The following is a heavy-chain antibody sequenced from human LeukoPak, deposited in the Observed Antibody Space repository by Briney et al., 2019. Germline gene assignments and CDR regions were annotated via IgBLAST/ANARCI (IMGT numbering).Heavy chain of an antibody. CDR1: GGSFSGYY. Sequence: SETLSLTCAVYGGSFSGYYWSWIRQPPGKGLEWIGEINHSGSTNYNPSLKSRVTISVDTPKNQFSLKLSSVTAADTAVYYCARGGGAYNWFDPWGQGTLVIVSS. J-gene: IGHJ5*02. CDR2: INHSGST. CDR3: ARGGGAYNWFDP. V-gene: IGHV4-34*01. D-gene: IGHD4-17*01.